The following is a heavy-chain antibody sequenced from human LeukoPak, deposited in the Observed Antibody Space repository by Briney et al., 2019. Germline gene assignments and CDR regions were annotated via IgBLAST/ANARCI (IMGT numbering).Heavy chain of an antibody. J-gene: IGHJ3*02. Sequence: GGSLRLSCAASRFSFSSYTMHWVRQAPGKGLDWVAVISPDGTNKYYADSVKGRFTISRDNSKNTLYLQMNSLRGEDTAFFYCARQWNYDAFDIWGQGTMVTVSS. CDR2: ISPDGTNK. CDR1: RFSFSSYT. CDR3: ARQWNYDAFDI. D-gene: IGHD1-7*01. V-gene: IGHV3-30-3*01.